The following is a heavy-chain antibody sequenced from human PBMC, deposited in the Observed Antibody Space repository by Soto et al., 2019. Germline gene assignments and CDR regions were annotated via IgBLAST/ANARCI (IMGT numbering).Heavy chain of an antibody. Sequence: GEFLKISCKGSGYNFACYCIALMRQMPGKGLEWVGVIYPGDSDTRYSPSFRGQVTISADKSISHVYLQWSSLKASDTAMYYCARNRLRQYYYGMDVWGQGTTVTVSS. D-gene: IGHD3-10*01. CDR2: IYPGDSDT. V-gene: IGHV5-51*01. J-gene: IGHJ6*02. CDR3: ARNRLRQYYYGMDV. CDR1: GYNFACYC.